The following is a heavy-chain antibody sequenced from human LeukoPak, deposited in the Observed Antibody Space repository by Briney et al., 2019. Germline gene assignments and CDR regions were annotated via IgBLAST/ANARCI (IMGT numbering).Heavy chain of an antibody. CDR1: GGSISSGGYY. Sequence: SQTLSLTCTVSGGSISSGGYYWSWIRQPPGKGLEWIGYIYHSGSTNYNPSLKSRVTISVDTSKNQFSLKLSSVTAADTAVYYCASTEYDSSGWYRQDYWGQGTLVTVSS. V-gene: IGHV4-30-2*01. CDR2: IYHSGST. J-gene: IGHJ4*02. D-gene: IGHD6-19*01. CDR3: ASTEYDSSGWYRQDY.